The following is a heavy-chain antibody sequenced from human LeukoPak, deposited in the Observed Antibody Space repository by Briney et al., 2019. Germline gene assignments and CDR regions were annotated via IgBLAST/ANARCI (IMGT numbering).Heavy chain of an antibody. CDR1: GFTFSSYS. J-gene: IGHJ4*02. D-gene: IGHD5-18*01. V-gene: IGHV3-21*01. CDR3: AREPTGIIL. CDR2: ISSTSAYI. Sequence: GGSLRLSCAASGFTFSSYSMNWVRQTPGKGLEWVSFISSTSAYIYYADSVKGRFTISRDNAKNSLYLQMNSLRVEDTAMYYCAREPTGIILWGQGTLVTVSS.